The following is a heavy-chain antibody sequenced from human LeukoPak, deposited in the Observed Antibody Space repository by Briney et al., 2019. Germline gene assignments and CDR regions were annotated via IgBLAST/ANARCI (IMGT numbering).Heavy chain of an antibody. CDR2: TYYRSKWYN. V-gene: IGHV6-1*01. Sequence: SQTLSLTCAISGXSVSSNSSSLNWIRQSPSRGLEWLGRTYYRSKWYNYYAVSVKSRITINPDTSKNQFSLQLNSVTPEDTAVYYCARGGIVGATRSLDYWGQGTLVTVSS. CDR3: ARGGIVGATRSLDY. J-gene: IGHJ4*02. D-gene: IGHD1-26*01. CDR1: GXSVSSNSSS.